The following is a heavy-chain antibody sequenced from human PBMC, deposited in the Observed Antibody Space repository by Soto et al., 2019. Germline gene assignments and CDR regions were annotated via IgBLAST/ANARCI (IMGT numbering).Heavy chain of an antibody. CDR1: GGTISSYT. Sequence: QVQLVQSGAEVKKPGSSVKVSCKASGGTISSYTISWVRQAPGQRLEWMGRIIPILGVANYTQKFQGRVTTTTAESTSRAYMELSSLRSKDTAVYYGAGEGQLLGKYYFDYWGQGTLVTVSS. D-gene: IGHD6-6*01. CDR3: AGEGQLLGKYYFDY. V-gene: IGHV1-69*08. CDR2: IIPILGVA. J-gene: IGHJ4*02.